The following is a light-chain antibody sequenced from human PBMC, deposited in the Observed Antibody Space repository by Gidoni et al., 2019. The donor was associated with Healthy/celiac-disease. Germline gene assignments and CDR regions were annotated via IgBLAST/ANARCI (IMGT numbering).Light chain of an antibody. CDR3: QQRSN. CDR1: QSVSSY. V-gene: IGKV3-11*01. J-gene: IGKJ5*01. CDR2: DAS. Sequence: EIVLTQSPANLSLSPGERATLSCRASQSVSSYLAWYQQKPGQAPRLLIYDASNRATGIPARFSGSGSGTDFTLTISSLEPEDFAVYYCQQRSNFGQGTRLEIK.